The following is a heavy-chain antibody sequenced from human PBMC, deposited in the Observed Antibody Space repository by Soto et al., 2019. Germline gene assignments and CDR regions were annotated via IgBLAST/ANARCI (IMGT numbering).Heavy chain of an antibody. CDR3: ARATGTLRSRNCDY. CDR1: GGSISTAGPY. CDR2: LYHTGST. D-gene: IGHD1-1*01. J-gene: IGHJ4*02. V-gene: IGHV4-31*03. Sequence: PSETLSLTCSVSGGSISTAGPYWTWIRQPPGKGLEWIGSLYHTGSTYYSTYLRSRLTMSVDTSKSQFSLRLSSVTAADTAVYYCARATGTLRSRNCDYGGQGSLVTVSS.